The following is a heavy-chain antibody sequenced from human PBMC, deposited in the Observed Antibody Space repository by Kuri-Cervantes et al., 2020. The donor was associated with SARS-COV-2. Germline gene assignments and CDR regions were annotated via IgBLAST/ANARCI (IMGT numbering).Heavy chain of an antibody. CDR3: ARHGGYDILTGYYTPLDY. CDR1: GYSFTSYW. Sequence: GGSLRLSCKGSGYSFTSYWIGWVRQMPGKGLEWMGIIYTGDSDTRYSPSFQGQVTISADKSNSTAYLQWSSLKASETAMYYCARHGGYDILTGYYTPLDYWGQGTLVTVSS. CDR2: IYTGDSDT. D-gene: IGHD3-9*01. V-gene: IGHV5-51*01. J-gene: IGHJ4*02.